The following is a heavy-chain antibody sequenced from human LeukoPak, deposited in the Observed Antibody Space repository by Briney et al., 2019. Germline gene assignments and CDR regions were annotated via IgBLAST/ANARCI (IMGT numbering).Heavy chain of an antibody. CDR3: ARFKQLGRSFDS. J-gene: IGHJ4*02. Sequence: PSETLSLTCTVSGGSVGKTSYYWGWIRQPPGKGLEWIGNIYYSGTTYYNPSLKSRVTISVDTSKNQFSLTLNSVTAADTAVYFCARFKQLGRSFDSWGLGSLVTVSS. V-gene: IGHV4-39*07. CDR2: IYYSGTT. D-gene: IGHD1-1*01. CDR1: GGSVGKTSYY.